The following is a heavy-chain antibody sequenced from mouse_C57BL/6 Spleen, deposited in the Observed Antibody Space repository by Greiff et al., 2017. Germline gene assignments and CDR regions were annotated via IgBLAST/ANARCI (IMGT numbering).Heavy chain of an antibody. CDR2: IYPGDGDT. CDR3: AITTVVAHYFDY. CDR1: GYAFSSSW. J-gene: IGHJ2*01. D-gene: IGHD1-1*01. Sequence: QVQLQQSGPELVKPGASVKISCKASGYAFSSSWMNWVKQRPGKGLEWIGRIYPGDGDTNYNGKFKGKATLTADKSSSTAYRQFSSLTSEDSAVYFCAITTVVAHYFDYWGQGTTLTVSS. V-gene: IGHV1-82*01.